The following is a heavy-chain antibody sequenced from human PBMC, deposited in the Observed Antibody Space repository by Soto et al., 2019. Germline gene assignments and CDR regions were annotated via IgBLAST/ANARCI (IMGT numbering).Heavy chain of an antibody. D-gene: IGHD1-1*01. V-gene: IGHV4-39*01. CDR3: ARGGWNDPFDS. Sequence: QLQLQESGPGLVKPSETLSLTCTVSGGSITSGRYYWGWIRQPPGKGLEWIGSAYYSGSTYYNPSLKSRVTISVDTSKNQFSLTLSSVTAADTAVYYCARGGWNDPFDSWGQGTLVTVSS. CDR1: GGSITSGRYY. CDR2: AYYSGST. J-gene: IGHJ4*02.